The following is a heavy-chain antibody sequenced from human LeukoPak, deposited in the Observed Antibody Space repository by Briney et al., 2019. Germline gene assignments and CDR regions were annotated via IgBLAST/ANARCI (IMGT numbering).Heavy chain of an antibody. CDR3: TRGPGYHDSSYLDY. CDR1: RFTSSTYA. V-gene: IGHV3-30*04. J-gene: IGHJ4*02. Sequence: GGSLRLSCAASRFTSSTYAMHWVRQAPGKGLEWVAVISYDGANKNHADSVKGRFTISRDNSKNTLYLQMNSLRAEDTAVYYCTRGPGYHDSSYLDYWGQGTLVTVSS. CDR2: ISYDGANK. D-gene: IGHD3-22*01.